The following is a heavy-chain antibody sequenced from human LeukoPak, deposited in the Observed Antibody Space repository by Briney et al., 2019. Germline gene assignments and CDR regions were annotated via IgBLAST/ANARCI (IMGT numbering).Heavy chain of an antibody. Sequence: GGSLRLSCAASGFTYSSYAMHWVRQAPGKGLEWVAVISYDGSNKYYADSVKGRFTISRDNAKNTLYLQMNSLRAEDTAVYYCVRRGVDYWGQGTLVTVPS. CDR3: VRRGVDY. V-gene: IGHV3-30-3*01. J-gene: IGHJ4*02. D-gene: IGHD3-16*01. CDR1: GFTYSSYA. CDR2: ISYDGSNK.